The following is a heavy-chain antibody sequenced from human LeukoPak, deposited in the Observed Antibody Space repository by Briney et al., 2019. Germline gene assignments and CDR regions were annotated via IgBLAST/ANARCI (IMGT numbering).Heavy chain of an antibody. D-gene: IGHD4-17*01. CDR2: IYTSGST. Sequence: SQTLSLTCTVSGGSISSGSYYWSWIRQPAGKGLEWIGRIYTSGSTNYNPSLKSRVTISVDTSKNQFSLKLSFVTAADTAVYYCARGYPRGGDYDYFDYWGQGTLVTVSS. V-gene: IGHV4-61*02. J-gene: IGHJ4*02. CDR1: GGSISSGSYY. CDR3: ARGYPRGGDYDYFDY.